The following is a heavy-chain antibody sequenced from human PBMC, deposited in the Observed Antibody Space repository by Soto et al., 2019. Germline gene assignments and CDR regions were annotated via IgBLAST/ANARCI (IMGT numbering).Heavy chain of an antibody. CDR2: ISGSGVRT. V-gene: IGHV3-23*01. J-gene: IGHJ5*01. Sequence: EMQLLESGGGLVQPGASLRLSCTASGFTFTNYAMSWARQAPGKGLEWVSTISGSGVRTYYADSVKGRFTISRDNSKNTLDLQMNSLRVEDTAIYYCAKDHAREQFVRGENWFDSWGQGTLVTVSS. CDR3: AKDHAREQFVRGENWFDS. CDR1: GFTFTNYA. D-gene: IGHD6-6*01.